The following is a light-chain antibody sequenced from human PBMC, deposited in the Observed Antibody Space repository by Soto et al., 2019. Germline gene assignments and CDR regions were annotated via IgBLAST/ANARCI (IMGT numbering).Light chain of an antibody. V-gene: IGKV1-9*01. CDR2: AAS. J-gene: IGKJ5*01. CDR3: QQLFDSPIT. CDR1: QVISTS. Sequence: DIQMTQCPSSLSASEGDRVTITCLASQVISTSLAWYQVKPGKAPKLLIYAASTLESGVPSRFSATVSGTEFSLTITSLQPEDFATYYCQQLFDSPITFGQGTRLAI.